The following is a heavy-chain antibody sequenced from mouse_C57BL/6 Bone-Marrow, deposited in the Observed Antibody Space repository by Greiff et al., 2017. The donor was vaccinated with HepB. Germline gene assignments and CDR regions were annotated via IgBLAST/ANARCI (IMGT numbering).Heavy chain of an antibody. Sequence: EVHLVESGGGLVQPGGSLKLSCAASGFTFSDYYMYWVRQTPEKRLEWVAYISNGGGSTYYPDTVKGRFTISRDNAKNTLYLQMSRLKSEDTAMYYCARFLYYGSSYEDWYFDVWGTGTTVTVSS. V-gene: IGHV5-12*01. D-gene: IGHD1-1*01. J-gene: IGHJ1*03. CDR1: GFTFSDYY. CDR2: ISNGGGST. CDR3: ARFLYYGSSYEDWYFDV.